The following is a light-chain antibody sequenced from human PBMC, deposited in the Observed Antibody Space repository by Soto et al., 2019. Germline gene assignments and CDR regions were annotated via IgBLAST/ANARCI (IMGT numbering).Light chain of an antibody. CDR3: QQYGNSPIT. CDR1: QSVSSSR. CDR2: DGF. Sequence: DIVLPQSPATLSLSPGERATLSCGASQSVSSSRLAWYQQKPALAPRLLIYDGFLRATGIPDRFSGSGSGTDFTLTISRLEPEDFAVYYCQQYGNSPITFGQGTQLEIK. V-gene: IGKV3D-20*01. J-gene: IGKJ5*01.